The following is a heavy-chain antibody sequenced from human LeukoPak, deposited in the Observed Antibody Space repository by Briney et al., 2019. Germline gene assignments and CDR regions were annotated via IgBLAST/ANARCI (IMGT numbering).Heavy chain of an antibody. CDR2: IGNRLSDT. CDR1: GFTFSTKA. V-gene: IGHV3-23*01. J-gene: IGHJ4*02. CDR3: AKDLHYWGCDY. Sequence: GGSLRLSCAASGFTFSTKAMSWVRRAPGKGLEGVLGIGNRLSDTYYADSVKGRFTISKDNSKNTLYLQRNSLRAEDTAVYYCAKDLHYWGCDYWGQGTLVTVSS. D-gene: IGHD7-27*01.